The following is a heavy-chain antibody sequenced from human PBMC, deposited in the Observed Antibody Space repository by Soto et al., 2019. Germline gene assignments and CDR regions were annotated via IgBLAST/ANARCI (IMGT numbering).Heavy chain of an antibody. CDR1: GYSFSFYW. CDR3: ATAYVYDFENSNYYRDAFEI. D-gene: IGHD3-22*01. V-gene: IGHV5-51*01. J-gene: IGHJ3*02. Sequence: PGESLKISCKASGYSFSFYWIGWVRQMPGKGLEWMAIMYPDDSDSRYSPSFEAHVTISADKSTSTAFLQWSSLKASDTAMYYCATAYVYDFENSNYYRDAFEIWGQGTLVTVSS. CDR2: MYPDDSDS.